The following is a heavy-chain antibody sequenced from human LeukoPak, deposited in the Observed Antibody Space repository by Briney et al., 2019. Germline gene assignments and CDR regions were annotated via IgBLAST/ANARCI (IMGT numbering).Heavy chain of an antibody. Sequence: GGSLRLSCAASGFTFSNYMMHWVRQAPGKGLVWVSRIKSDGITITYADSVKGRFTISRDNAKNTLYLQMNSLRADDTAVYYCLRDLNWSLDQWGQGTLVTVSS. J-gene: IGHJ4*02. CDR1: GFTFSNYM. CDR3: LRDLNWSLDQ. CDR2: IKSDGITI. D-gene: IGHD1-20*01. V-gene: IGHV3-74*01.